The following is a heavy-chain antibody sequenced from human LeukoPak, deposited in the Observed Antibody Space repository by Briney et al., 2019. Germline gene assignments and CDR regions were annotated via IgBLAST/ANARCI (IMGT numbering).Heavy chain of an antibody. CDR3: ARDSGAAAGHYYYYGMDV. D-gene: IGHD6-13*01. CDR1: GYTFTGYY. CDR2: INPNSGGT. J-gene: IGHJ6*02. Sequence: ASVKVSCKASGYTFTGYYMHWVRQAPGQGLEWMGWINPNSGGTNYAQKFQGWVTMTRDTSISTAYMELSRLRSDDTAVYYCARDSGAAAGHYYYYGMDVWGQGTTVTVSS. V-gene: IGHV1-2*04.